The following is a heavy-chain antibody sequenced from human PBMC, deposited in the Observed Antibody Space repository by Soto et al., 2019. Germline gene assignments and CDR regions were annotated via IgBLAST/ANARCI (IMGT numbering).Heavy chain of an antibody. CDR2: ISSSSSYI. Sequence: EVQLVESGGGLVKPGGSLRLSCAASGFTFSSYSMNWVRQAPGKGLEWVSSISSSSSYIYYADSVKGRFTISRDNAKNSLYLQMNRLRAQDTAVYDRARDQPGYSSGYGLGYWGQGTLVTVSS. J-gene: IGHJ4*02. CDR3: ARDQPGYSSGYGLGY. CDR1: GFTFSSYS. D-gene: IGHD5-18*01. V-gene: IGHV3-21*01.